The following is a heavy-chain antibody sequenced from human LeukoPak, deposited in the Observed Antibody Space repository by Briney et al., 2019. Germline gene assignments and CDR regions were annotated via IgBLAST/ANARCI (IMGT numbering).Heavy chain of an antibody. CDR1: GGSISSYY. J-gene: IGHJ5*02. CDR2: IYYSGST. Sequence: TETLSLTCTVSGGSISSYYWSWIRQPPGKGLEWIGYIYYSGSTNYNPSLKSRVTISVDTSKNQFSLKLSSVTAADTAVYYCARTIAVAGTSWFDPWGQGTLVTVSS. D-gene: IGHD6-19*01. CDR3: ARTIAVAGTSWFDP. V-gene: IGHV4-59*08.